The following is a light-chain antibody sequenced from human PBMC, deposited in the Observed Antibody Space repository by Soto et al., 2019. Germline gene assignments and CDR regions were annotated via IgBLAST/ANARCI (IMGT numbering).Light chain of an antibody. V-gene: IGKV3-20*01. J-gene: IGKJ4*01. CDR3: QQYDNSPLT. CDR2: GAS. CDR1: QSVSSSF. Sequence: EIVLTQSPGTLSLSPGERATLSCRASQSVSSSFLAWYQQKPGQAPRLLIYGASNRATGIPDRFSGSGSGTDFTLTISRLEPEDVAVYYCQQYDNSPLTFGGGTKVEIK.